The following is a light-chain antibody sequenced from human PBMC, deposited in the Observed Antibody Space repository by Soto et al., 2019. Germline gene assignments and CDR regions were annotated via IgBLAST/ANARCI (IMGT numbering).Light chain of an antibody. V-gene: IGKV3-20*01. CDR1: QSVSSNY. CDR2: GAS. CDR3: QQYGSSYPWT. J-gene: IGKJ1*01. Sequence: DIVLTQSPGTLSLSPREIATLSCRASQSVSSNYLAWYQQKPGQAPRLLIYGASSRATGIPDRFSGSGSGTDFTLTIRRLEPEDFAVYYCQQYGSSYPWTLGQGTKVDIK.